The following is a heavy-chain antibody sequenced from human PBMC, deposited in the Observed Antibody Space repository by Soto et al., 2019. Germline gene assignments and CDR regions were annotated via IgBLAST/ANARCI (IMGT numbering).Heavy chain of an antibody. CDR2: INAGNGNT. CDR1: GYTFTSYA. V-gene: IGHV1-3*01. D-gene: IGHD1-7*01. Sequence: QVQLVQSGAEVKKPGASVKVSCKASGYTFTSYAMHWVRQAPGQRLEWMGWINAGNGNTKYSQKFQGRVTITRDTSASTAYMELSRLRSEDTAVYYCARDRRITGTTGAFDIWGQGTMVTVSS. J-gene: IGHJ3*02. CDR3: ARDRRITGTTGAFDI.